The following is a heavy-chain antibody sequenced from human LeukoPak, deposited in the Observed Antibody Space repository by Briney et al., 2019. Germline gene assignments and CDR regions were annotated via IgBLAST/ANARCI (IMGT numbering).Heavy chain of an antibody. J-gene: IGHJ4*02. CDR1: GFTFSSYW. V-gene: IGHV3-7*01. CDR3: ARDVWTGVAVSDY. Sequence: GGSLRLSCVASGFTFSSYWMTWVRQAPGKGLEWLANIKEDGSIQYYLDSVRGRFAISRDNAKTSVYLQLNSLRADDTAVYYCARDVWTGVAVSDYWGQGTLVTVSS. CDR2: IKEDGSIQ. D-gene: IGHD6-19*01.